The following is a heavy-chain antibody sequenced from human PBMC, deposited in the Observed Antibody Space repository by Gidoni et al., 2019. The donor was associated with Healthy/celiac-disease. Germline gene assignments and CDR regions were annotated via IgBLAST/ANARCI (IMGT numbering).Heavy chain of an antibody. CDR3: ARDLYGSGSYYAAD. D-gene: IGHD3-10*01. CDR1: GFTFSSYS. Sequence: EVQLVASGGGLVKPGGYLRLSCAASGFTFSSYSMNWVRQAPGKGLEWVSSISSSSSYIYYADSVKGRFTISRDNAKNSLYLQMNSLRAEDTAVYYCARDLYGSGSYYAADWGQGTLVTVSS. J-gene: IGHJ4*02. CDR2: ISSSSSYI. V-gene: IGHV3-21*01.